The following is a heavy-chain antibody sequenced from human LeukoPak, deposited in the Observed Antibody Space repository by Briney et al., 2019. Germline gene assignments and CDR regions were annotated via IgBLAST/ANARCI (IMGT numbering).Heavy chain of an antibody. D-gene: IGHD6-25*01. Sequence: SQTLSLTCTVSGGSISSGVYYWSWIRQPPGKGLEWIGYIYYSGSTYYNPSLKSRVTISVDTSKNQFSLKLSSVTAADTAVYYCARDIAAEYYYYYMDVWGKGTTVTVSS. CDR1: GGSISSGVYY. V-gene: IGHV4-30-4*01. CDR2: IYYSGST. CDR3: ARDIAAEYYYYYMDV. J-gene: IGHJ6*03.